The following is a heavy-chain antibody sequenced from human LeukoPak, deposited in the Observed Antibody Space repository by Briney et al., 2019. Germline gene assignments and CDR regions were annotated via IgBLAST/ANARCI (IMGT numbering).Heavy chain of an antibody. J-gene: IGHJ4*02. Sequence: GSLRLSCAASGFTFSSYWMHWVRQAPGKGLVWVPRINSDGSSTSCADSVKGRFTISRDNAKNTLYLQMNSLRDEDTAVFYCARSRYDYIWGIDYWGQGTLVTISS. CDR2: INSDGSST. CDR1: GFTFSSYW. D-gene: IGHD3-16*01. CDR3: ARSRYDYIWGIDY. V-gene: IGHV3-74*01.